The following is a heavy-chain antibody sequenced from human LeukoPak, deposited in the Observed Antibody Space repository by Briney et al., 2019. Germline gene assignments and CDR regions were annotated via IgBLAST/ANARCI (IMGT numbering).Heavy chain of an antibody. CDR2: ISSSGSTI. V-gene: IGHV3-48*03. J-gene: IGHJ4*02. D-gene: IGHD3-22*01. Sequence: GGSLRLSCAASGFTFSSYEMNWVRQAPGKGLEWVSYISSSGSTIYYADSVKGRFTISRDNAKNSLYPQMNSLRAEDTAVYYCARGVHYYDSSGYYYTYWGQGTLVTVSS. CDR1: GFTFSSYE. CDR3: ARGVHYYDSSGYYYTY.